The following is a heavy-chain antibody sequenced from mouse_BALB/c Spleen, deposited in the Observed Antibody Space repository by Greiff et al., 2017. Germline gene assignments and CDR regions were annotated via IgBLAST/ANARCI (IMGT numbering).Heavy chain of an antibody. D-gene: IGHD1-1*01. CDR1: GFTFSSYG. CDR3: ARRDYYGSPFDY. J-gene: IGHJ2*01. Sequence: EVQGVESGGGLVQPGGSLKLSCAASGFTFSSYGMSWVRQTPDKRLELVATINSNGGSTYYPDSVKGRFTISRDNVKNTLYLQMSSLKSEDTAMYYCARRDYYGSPFDYWGQGTTLTVSS. V-gene: IGHV5-6-3*01. CDR2: INSNGGST.